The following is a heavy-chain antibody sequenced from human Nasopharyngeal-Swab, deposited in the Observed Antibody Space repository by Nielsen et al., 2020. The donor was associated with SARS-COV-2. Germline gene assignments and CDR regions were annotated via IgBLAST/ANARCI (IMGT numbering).Heavy chain of an antibody. CDR1: GYTFTSYG. D-gene: IGHD3-22*01. CDR2: INTGNGVT. J-gene: IGHJ4*02. V-gene: IGHV1-3*04. Sequence: ASVKVSCKASGYTFTSYGISWVRQAPGQRLEWMGWINTGNGVTKYSEKFQDRVTITRDTLANIAYMDLSSLRSEDTAVYYCVRAYYDSGGFSNPFDNWGQGTLVTVPS. CDR3: VRAYYDSGGFSNPFDN.